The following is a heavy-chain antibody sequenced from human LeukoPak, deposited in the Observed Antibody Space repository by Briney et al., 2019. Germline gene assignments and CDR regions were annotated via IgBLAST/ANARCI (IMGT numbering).Heavy chain of an antibody. J-gene: IGHJ4*02. Sequence: GGSLRLSCAASGFTFSNAWMNWVRQAPGKGLEWVAVISYDGSNKYYADSVKGRFTISRDNSKNTLYLQMNSLRAEDTAVYYCARDRYDPLIDYWGQGTLVTVSS. CDR1: GFTFSNAW. V-gene: IGHV3-30-3*01. CDR2: ISYDGSNK. D-gene: IGHD3-16*01. CDR3: ARDRYDPLIDY.